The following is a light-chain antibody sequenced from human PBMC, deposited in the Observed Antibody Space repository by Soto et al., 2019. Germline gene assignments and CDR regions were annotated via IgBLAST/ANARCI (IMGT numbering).Light chain of an antibody. CDR1: SSDVGGYNY. J-gene: IGLJ1*01. Sequence: QSALTQPASVSGSPGQSITISRTGTSSDVGGYNYVSWYQQHPGKAPKLMIYEVSNRPSGVSNRFSGSKSGNTASLTISGLQAEDEADYYCSSYTSSSTLVFGTGTKVTVL. CDR3: SSYTSSSTLV. CDR2: EVS. V-gene: IGLV2-14*01.